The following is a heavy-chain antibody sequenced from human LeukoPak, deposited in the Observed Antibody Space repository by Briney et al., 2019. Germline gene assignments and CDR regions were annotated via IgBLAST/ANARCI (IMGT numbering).Heavy chain of an antibody. Sequence: SETLSLTCTVSGGSISSYYWSWTRQPAGKGLEWIGRIYTSGSTNYNPSLKSRVTMSVDTSKNQFSLKLSSVTAADTAVYYCARVQYSSSWTYYFDYWGQGTLVTVSS. CDR3: ARVQYSSSWTYYFDY. V-gene: IGHV4-4*07. CDR2: IYTSGST. D-gene: IGHD6-13*01. J-gene: IGHJ4*02. CDR1: GGSISSYY.